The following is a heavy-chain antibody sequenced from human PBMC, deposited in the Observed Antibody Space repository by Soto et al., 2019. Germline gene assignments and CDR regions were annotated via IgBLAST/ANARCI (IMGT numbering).Heavy chain of an antibody. Sequence: QVQLVESGGGLVQPGGSLRLSCAASGIVFSDYLSGVXQGTGKGLEGLTSISASGKTRHSADSVKGRFTIFRDNAXXXXXXXXNXVRTXXTXXXXCARLPFPWGWFDPWGQGTLVTVSS. D-gene: IGHD3-16*01. J-gene: IGHJ5*02. CDR2: ISASGKTR. CDR3: ARLPFPWGWFDP. CDR1: GIVFSDY. V-gene: IGHV3-11*01.